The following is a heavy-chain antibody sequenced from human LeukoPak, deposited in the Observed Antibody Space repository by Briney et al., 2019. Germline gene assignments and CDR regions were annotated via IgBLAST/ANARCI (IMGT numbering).Heavy chain of an antibody. V-gene: IGHV4-30-4*01. CDR3: ASLYCSSTSCYTSDY. J-gene: IGHJ4*02. CDR2: IYYSGST. Sequence: SETLSLTCTVSGGSISSGDYYWSWIRQPPGKGLEWIGYIYYSGSTHYNPSLKSRVTISVDTSKNQFSLKLSSVTAADTAVYYCASLYCSSTSCYTSDYWGQGTLVTVSS. CDR1: GGSISSGDYY. D-gene: IGHD2-2*02.